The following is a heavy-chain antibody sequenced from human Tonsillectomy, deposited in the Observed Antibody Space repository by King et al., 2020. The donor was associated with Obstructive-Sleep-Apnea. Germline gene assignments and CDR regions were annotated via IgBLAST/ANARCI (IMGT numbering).Heavy chain of an antibody. J-gene: IGHJ4*02. CDR1: GGSISSSSYY. V-gene: IGHV4-39*07. D-gene: IGHD3-22*01. Sequence: LQLQESGPGLVKPSETLSLTCTVSGGSISSSSYYWGWIRQPPGKGLEWIWSIYYSGSTYYNPSLKSRVTISVDTSKNQFSLKLSSVTAADPAVYYCARAITYYYDSSGYITTYYFDYWGQGTLVTVSS. CDR2: IYYSGST. CDR3: ARAITYYYDSSGYITTYYFDY.